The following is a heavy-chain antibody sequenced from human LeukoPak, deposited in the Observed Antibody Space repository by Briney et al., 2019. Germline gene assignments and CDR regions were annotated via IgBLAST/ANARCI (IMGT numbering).Heavy chain of an antibody. Sequence: PSETLSLTCAVYGGSFSGYYWSWIRQPPGKGLEWIGEINHSGSTNYNPSLKSRVTIDTSKNQFSLKLSSVTAADTAVYYCARSLRSPPKRAIAAAGWYFDYWGQGTLVTVSS. CDR1: GGSFSGYY. V-gene: IGHV4-34*01. CDR2: INHSGST. J-gene: IGHJ4*02. CDR3: ARSLRSPPKRAIAAAGWYFDY. D-gene: IGHD6-13*01.